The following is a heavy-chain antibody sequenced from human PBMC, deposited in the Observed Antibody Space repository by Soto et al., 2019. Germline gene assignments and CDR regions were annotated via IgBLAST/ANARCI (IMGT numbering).Heavy chain of an antibody. V-gene: IGHV5-10-1*01. CDR2: IDPSDSYT. Sequence: GESLKISCKGSVYSFTSCWISWVRQMPGKGLEWMGRIDPSDSYTNYSPSFQGHVTISADKSISTAYLQWSSLKASDTAMYYCARLESGGSSGYYSRYWGQGTLVTVSS. CDR3: ARLESGGSSGYYSRY. CDR1: VYSFTSCW. D-gene: IGHD3-22*01. J-gene: IGHJ4*02.